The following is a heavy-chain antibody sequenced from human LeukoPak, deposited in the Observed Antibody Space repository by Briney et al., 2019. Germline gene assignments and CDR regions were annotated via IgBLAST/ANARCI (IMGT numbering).Heavy chain of an antibody. CDR2: IKQDGSEK. CDR1: AFSYAW. CDR3: ARTIDILTGSYYFDY. V-gene: IGHV3-7*01. D-gene: IGHD3-9*01. J-gene: IGHJ4*02. Sequence: GGSLRLSCAASAFSYAWMSWVRQAPGKGLEWVANIKQDGSEKYYVDSVKGRFTISRDNAKNSLYLQMNSLRAEDTAVYYCARTIDILTGSYYFDYWGQGTLVTVSS.